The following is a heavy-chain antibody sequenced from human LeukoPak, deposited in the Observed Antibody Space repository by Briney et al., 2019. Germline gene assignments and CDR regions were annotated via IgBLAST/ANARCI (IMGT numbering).Heavy chain of an antibody. CDR3: ARGGDYGAYYYGMDV. V-gene: IGHV4-30-2*01. Sequence: SQTLSLTCAVSGGSLSSGGYSWSWIRQPPGKGLEWIGYIYHSWSTYYNPSLKSRVTISVDRSKNQFSLKLSSVTAADTAVYYCARGGDYGAYYYGMDVWGQGTTVTVSS. J-gene: IGHJ6*02. CDR1: GGSLSSGGYS. D-gene: IGHD4-17*01. CDR2: IYHSWST.